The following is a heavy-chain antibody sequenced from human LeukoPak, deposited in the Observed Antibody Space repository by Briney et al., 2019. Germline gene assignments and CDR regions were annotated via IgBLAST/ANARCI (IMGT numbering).Heavy chain of an antibody. V-gene: IGHV1-2*02. CDR1: GYTFTGYY. CDR3: ARSRPYQLLYLFDY. D-gene: IGHD2-2*02. J-gene: IGHJ4*02. Sequence: ALVKVSCKASGYTFTGYYMHWVRLAPGQGLEWMGWINPNSGGTNYAQKFQGRVTMTRDTSISTAYMELSRLRSDDTAVYYCARSRPYQLLYLFDYWGQGTLVTVSS. CDR2: INPNSGGT.